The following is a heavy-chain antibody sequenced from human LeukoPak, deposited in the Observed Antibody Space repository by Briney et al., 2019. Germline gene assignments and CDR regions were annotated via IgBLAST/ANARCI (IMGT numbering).Heavy chain of an antibody. Sequence: PSETLSLTCTVSGGSISRSSYYWGWIRQPPGKGLEWIGSIYYSGSTYYNPSLKSRVTISVDTSKNQFSLKLSSVTAADTAVYYCARQGFPPSHWGKGTTVTVSS. CDR3: ARQGFPPSH. V-gene: IGHV4-39*01. CDR2: IYYSGST. CDR1: GGSISRSSYY. J-gene: IGHJ6*04.